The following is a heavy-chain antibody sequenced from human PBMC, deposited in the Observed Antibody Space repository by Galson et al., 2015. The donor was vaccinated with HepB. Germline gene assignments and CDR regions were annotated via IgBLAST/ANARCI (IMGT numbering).Heavy chain of an antibody. Sequence: SVKVSCKASGYVFTDYGINWVRQAPGQGLEWMGLINTNSGIPTYAQGFTGRFVFSLDTSVNTAYLEISGLKADDAAVYYCARGADYIYGFYFDSWGQGALVTVSS. J-gene: IGHJ4*02. V-gene: IGHV7-4-1*02. D-gene: IGHD3-16*01. CDR3: ARGADYIYGFYFDS. CDR1: GYVFTDYG. CDR2: INTNSGIP.